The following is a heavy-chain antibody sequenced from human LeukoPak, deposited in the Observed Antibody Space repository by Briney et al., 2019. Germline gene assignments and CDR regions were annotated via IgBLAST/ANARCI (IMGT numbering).Heavy chain of an antibody. CDR2: IYYSGST. Sequence: PSETLSLTCTVSSGSISSYYWSWIRQPPGKGLEWIGYIYYSGSTNYNPSLKSRVTISVDTSKNQFSLKLSSVTAADTAVYYCARGHLVFDYWGQGTLVAVSS. CDR1: SGSISSYY. J-gene: IGHJ4*02. CDR3: ARGHLVFDY. D-gene: IGHD1-26*01. V-gene: IGHV4-59*01.